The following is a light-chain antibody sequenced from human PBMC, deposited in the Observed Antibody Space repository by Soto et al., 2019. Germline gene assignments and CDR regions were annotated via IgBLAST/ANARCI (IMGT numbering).Light chain of an antibody. Sequence: ETVLTQSPGTLSLSPWDRATLSCRASQSVSSSYLAWYQQKPGQAPRLLIYDASRRATGIPDRFSGSGSGTDFTLTISRLEPEDFAVYYCQQYGSTPRTFGQGTKVDI. CDR1: QSVSSSY. V-gene: IGKV3-20*01. J-gene: IGKJ1*01. CDR3: QQYGSTPRT. CDR2: DAS.